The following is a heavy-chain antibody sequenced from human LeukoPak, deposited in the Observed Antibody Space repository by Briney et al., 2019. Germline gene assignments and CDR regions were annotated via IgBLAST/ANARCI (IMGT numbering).Heavy chain of an antibody. J-gene: IGHJ3*02. CDR3: AKVRGGNDYGDYWDAFDI. CDR2: ISGSGGST. CDR1: GFTFSSYA. D-gene: IGHD4-17*01. Sequence: GGSLRLSCAASGFTFSSYAMSWGRQAPGKGLEWVSAISGSGGSTYYADSVKGRFTISRDNSKNTLYLQMNSLRAEDTAVYYCAKVRGGNDYGDYWDAFDIWGQGTMVTVSS. V-gene: IGHV3-23*01.